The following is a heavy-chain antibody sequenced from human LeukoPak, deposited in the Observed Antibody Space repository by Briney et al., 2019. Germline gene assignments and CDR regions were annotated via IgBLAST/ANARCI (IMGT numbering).Heavy chain of an antibody. J-gene: IGHJ4*02. V-gene: IGHV3-21*04. CDR3: AKDLLQLPKKYSYGKGEHAPFDY. Sequence: GGSLRLSCAASGFIFSNYNMIWVRQAPGKGLEWVSSISSSSSYIYYADSMKGRFTVSRDNAKNSLYLQMNSLRAEDTAVYYCAKDLLQLPKKYSYGKGEHAPFDYWGQGTLVTVSS. D-gene: IGHD5-18*01. CDR1: GFIFSNYN. CDR2: ISSSSSYI.